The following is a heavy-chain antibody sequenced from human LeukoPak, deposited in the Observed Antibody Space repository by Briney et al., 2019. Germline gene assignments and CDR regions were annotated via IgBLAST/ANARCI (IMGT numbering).Heavy chain of an antibody. Sequence: GGSLRLSCAASQFTFSSYAMSWVRQAPGKGLEWVSGISSIGGSTVYADSVQGRFTISRDNAKNSLYLQMNSLRAEDTAVYYCARDLSSGYYYVHDYWGQGTLVTVSS. CDR2: ISSIGGST. V-gene: IGHV3-23*01. J-gene: IGHJ4*02. CDR1: QFTFSSYA. D-gene: IGHD3-22*01. CDR3: ARDLSSGYYYVHDY.